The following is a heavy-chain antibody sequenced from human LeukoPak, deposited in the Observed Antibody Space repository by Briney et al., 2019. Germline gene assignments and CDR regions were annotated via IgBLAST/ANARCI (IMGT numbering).Heavy chain of an antibody. V-gene: IGHV4-39*01. D-gene: IGHD3-10*01. Sequence: PSETLSLTCTVSGGSISTSDRYWGWIRQPPGKGLEWIGSIYYSGFTYRNPSLKSRVTISVDTSKNQFSLRLSSVTAADTAVYYCARHQEAMVRGVLYYMDVWGKGTTVTISS. CDR1: GGSISTSDRY. CDR2: IYYSGFT. CDR3: ARHQEAMVRGVLYYMDV. J-gene: IGHJ6*03.